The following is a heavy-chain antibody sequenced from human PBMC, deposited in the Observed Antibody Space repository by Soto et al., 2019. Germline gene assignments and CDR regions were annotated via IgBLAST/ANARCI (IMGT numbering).Heavy chain of an antibody. V-gene: IGHV3-11*01. Sequence: QVQLVESGGGLVKPGGSLRLSCAASGFTFSDYYMTWIRQAPGKGLEWLSYISSGGITIYCADSVKGRFTVSRDNAKNSMFLQMNNLRVEDTAVYYCARDPGIYYGMDVWGRGTTVTVSS. D-gene: IGHD3-10*01. CDR2: ISSGGITI. CDR1: GFTFSDYY. J-gene: IGHJ6*02. CDR3: ARDPGIYYGMDV.